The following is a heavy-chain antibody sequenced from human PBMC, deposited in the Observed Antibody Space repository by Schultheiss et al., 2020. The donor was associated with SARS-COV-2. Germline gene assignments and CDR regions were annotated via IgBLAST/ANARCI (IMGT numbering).Heavy chain of an antibody. CDR2: ISSDGRTT. D-gene: IGHD6-6*01. V-gene: IGHV3-74*01. CDR3: GRGPGQLIQY. CDR1: GFTFSDYW. J-gene: IGHJ4*02. Sequence: GGSLRLSCAASGFTFSDYWMHWVRQAPGKGLVWVSRISSDGRTTTYADSVKGRFTISRDNAKNTLYLQLNSLRAEDTAVYYCGRGPGQLIQYWGQGTLVTVSS.